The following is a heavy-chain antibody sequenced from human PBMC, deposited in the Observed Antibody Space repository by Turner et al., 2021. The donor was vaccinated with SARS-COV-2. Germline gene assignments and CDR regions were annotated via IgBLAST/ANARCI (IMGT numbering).Heavy chain of an antibody. CDR3: ARRVLQRSLDYGMDV. Sequence: QVQLQESGPGLVRPSETLSLTCTVSGGSISSYYWSWIRQPPGKGLEWIGYINYSRSTNNNPPLKSRVTISVDTSKNQFSLKLSSVTAADTAVYYCARRVLQRSLDYGMDVWGQGTTVTVSS. D-gene: IGHD3-3*01. CDR2: INYSRST. V-gene: IGHV4-59*01. J-gene: IGHJ6*02. CDR1: GGSISSYY.